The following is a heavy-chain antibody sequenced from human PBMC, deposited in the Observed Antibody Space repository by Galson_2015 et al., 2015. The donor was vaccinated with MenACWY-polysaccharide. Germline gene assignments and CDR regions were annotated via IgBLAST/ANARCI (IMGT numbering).Heavy chain of an antibody. CDR1: GGSISTYY. CDR2: SYNSGST. J-gene: IGHJ4*02. D-gene: IGHD6-19*01. V-gene: IGHV4-59*12. CDR3: AATRQWLAFDY. Sequence: ETLSLTCTVSGGSISTYYWSWIRQPPGKGLEWIGCSYNSGSTNYNPSLKSRVAVPVDTSKNQFSLRLSSVTAADTAVYYCAATRQWLAFDYWGQGFLVSVSS.